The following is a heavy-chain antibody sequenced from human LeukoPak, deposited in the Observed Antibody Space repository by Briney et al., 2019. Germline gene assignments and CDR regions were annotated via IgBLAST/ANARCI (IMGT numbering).Heavy chain of an antibody. CDR3: ARQLRDRHLFHYYYYMDV. CDR1: GFTFSSYD. D-gene: IGHD5-24*01. J-gene: IGHJ6*03. CDR2: IGTAGDT. Sequence: GGSLRLSCAASGFTFSSYDMHWVRHATGKGLEWVSAIGTAGDTYYPGSVKGRFTISRENAKNSLYLQMNSLRAGDTAVYYRARQLRDRHLFHYYYYMDVWGKGTTVTVSS. V-gene: IGHV3-13*01.